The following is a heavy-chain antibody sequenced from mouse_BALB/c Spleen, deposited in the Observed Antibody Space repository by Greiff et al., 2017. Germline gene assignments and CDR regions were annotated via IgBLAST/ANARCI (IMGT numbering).Heavy chain of an antibody. V-gene: IGHV1-69*02. CDR3: ARNYYGYDVHFDY. D-gene: IGHD2-2*01. CDR2: IDPSDSET. J-gene: IGHJ2*01. CDR1: GYTFTSYW. Sequence: QVQLQQPGAELVKPGAPVKLSCKASGYTFTSYWMNWVKQRPGRGLEWIGRIDPSDSETHYNQKFKDKATLTVDKSSSTAYIQLSSLTSEDSAVYYCARNYYGYDVHFDYWGQGTTLTVSS.